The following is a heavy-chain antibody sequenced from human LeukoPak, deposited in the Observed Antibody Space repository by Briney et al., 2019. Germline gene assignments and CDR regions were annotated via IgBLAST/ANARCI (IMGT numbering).Heavy chain of an antibody. CDR3: ARGGAYCGGDCYDDY. CDR2: MNPNSGNT. J-gene: IGHJ4*02. V-gene: IGHV1-8*01. Sequence: GASVKVSCKASGYTYTSYDINWVRQATGQGLEGMGWMNPNSGNTGYAQKFQGRVTMTRNTSISTAYMELSSLRSEDTAVYYCARGGAYCGGDCYDDYWGQGTLVTVSS. D-gene: IGHD2-21*02. CDR1: GYTYTSYD.